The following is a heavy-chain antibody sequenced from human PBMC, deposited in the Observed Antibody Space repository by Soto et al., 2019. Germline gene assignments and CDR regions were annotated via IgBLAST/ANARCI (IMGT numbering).Heavy chain of an antibody. CDR1: VYTFTSYA. CDR3: ASPITAAGIVPHYMDV. J-gene: IGHJ6*03. D-gene: IGHD6-13*01. Sequence: QVQLVQSGAEVKKPGASVKVSCKASVYTFTSYAMHWLRQAPGQRLEWMGWINAGNGNTKYSQKFQAGVTIPRDTYASTAYMVLGNLRSEDTAVYYFASPITAAGIVPHYMDVWGKGTTVTVSS. CDR2: INAGNGNT. V-gene: IGHV1-3*01.